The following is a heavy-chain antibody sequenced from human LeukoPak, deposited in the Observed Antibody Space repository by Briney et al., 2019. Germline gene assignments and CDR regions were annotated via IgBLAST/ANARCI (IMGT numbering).Heavy chain of an antibody. CDR3: AKDFRIGYSAHFDY. Sequence: GSLRLSRLGSGFTFPSHAMSWVRQAPEKGLEFVSGIYENGGTTYYADSVKGRFSISRDNSKNTLYLQMDSLRGEDTAVYYCAKDFRIGYSAHFDYWGQGALVTVSS. V-gene: IGHV3-23*01. CDR1: GFTFPSHA. J-gene: IGHJ4*02. D-gene: IGHD2-21*01. CDR2: IYENGGTT.